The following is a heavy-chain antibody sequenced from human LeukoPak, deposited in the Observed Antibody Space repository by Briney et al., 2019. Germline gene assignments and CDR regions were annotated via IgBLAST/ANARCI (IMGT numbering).Heavy chain of an antibody. CDR3: ARAEMATTYDAFDI. V-gene: IGHV4-39*07. CDR2: IYYSGST. Sequence: MPSETLSLTCTVSGGSISSSSYYWGWIRQPPGKGLEWIGSIYYSGSTYYNPSLKSRVTISVDTSKNQFSLKLSSVTAADTAVYYCARAEMATTYDAFDIWGQGTMVTVSS. CDR1: GGSISSSSYY. J-gene: IGHJ3*02. D-gene: IGHD5-24*01.